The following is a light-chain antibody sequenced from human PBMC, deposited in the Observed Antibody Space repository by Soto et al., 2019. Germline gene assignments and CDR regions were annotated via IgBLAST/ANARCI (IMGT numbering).Light chain of an antibody. CDR3: QSYDSSLSGPRV. V-gene: IGLV1-40*01. CDR1: SSNIGAGYD. J-gene: IGLJ1*01. CDR2: GIS. Sequence: QSVLTQPPSVSGAPGQRVTISCTGSSSNIGAGYDVHWYQQLPGTAPKLLIYGISNRPSGVPDRFSGSKSGTSSALAITGLQAEDEADYYCQSYDSSLSGPRVFGTGTKLTVL.